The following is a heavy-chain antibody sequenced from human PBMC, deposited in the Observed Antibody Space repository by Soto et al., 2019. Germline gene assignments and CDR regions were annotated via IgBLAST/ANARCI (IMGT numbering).Heavy chain of an antibody. CDR3: PRDRPGSRHYFDS. Sequence: EVQLVESGGGLAQPGGSLRLSCAASGFIFSSDWMHWVRQAPGKGLVWVSRINTDGSDTSYADSVKGRVTISRDNAKITVCLQSNSLRDEDTAVYYCPRDRPGSRHYFDSWGQGNRVTVCS. CDR1: GFIFSSDW. J-gene: IGHJ4*02. D-gene: IGHD3-10*01. V-gene: IGHV3-74*01. CDR2: INTDGSDT.